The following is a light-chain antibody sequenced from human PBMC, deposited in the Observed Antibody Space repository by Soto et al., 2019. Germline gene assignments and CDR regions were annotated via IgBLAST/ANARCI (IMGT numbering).Light chain of an antibody. CDR2: KAS. V-gene: IGKV1-5*03. CDR3: QRYNSYSEA. J-gene: IGKJ1*01. CDR1: QTISSW. Sequence: DIQMTQSPSTLSGSVGDRVTITCRASQTISSWLAWYQQKPGKAPKLLIYKASTLKSGVPSRLSDSGSGTEVTLTISSLQPDDFATYYCQRYNSYSEAVGQGTKVEL.